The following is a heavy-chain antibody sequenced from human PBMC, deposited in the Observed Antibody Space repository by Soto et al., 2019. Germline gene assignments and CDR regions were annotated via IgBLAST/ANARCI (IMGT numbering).Heavy chain of an antibody. CDR2: INGGNGNT. CDR1: GNTFPNYA. V-gene: IGHV1-3*01. CDR3: ARADSGYSSSWYIDYFNF. J-gene: IGHJ4*02. Sequence: VQLVQSGAELKKPGASVKVSCKTSGNTFPNYALHWVRQAPGQRPEWMGWINGGNGNTKYLEHFQGRVTFTGDTSAGTAYMELRSLTSEDTAVYYCARADSGYSSSWYIDYFNFSGQGTLVTVSS. D-gene: IGHD6-13*01.